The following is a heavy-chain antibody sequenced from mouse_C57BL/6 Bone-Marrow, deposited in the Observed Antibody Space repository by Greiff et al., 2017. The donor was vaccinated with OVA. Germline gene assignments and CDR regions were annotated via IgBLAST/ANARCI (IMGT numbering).Heavy chain of an antibody. V-gene: IGHV5-6*02. J-gene: IGHJ1*03. CDR2: ISSGGSYT. Sequence: EVKLVESGGDLVKPGGSLKLSCAASGFTFSSYGMSWVRQTPDKRLEWVATISSGGSYTYYPDSVKGRFTISRDNAKNTLYLQMSSLKSEDTAMYYCARHVDGSRKAYFDVWGTGTTVTVSS. CDR3: ARHVDGSRKAYFDV. D-gene: IGHD1-1*01. CDR1: GFTFSSYG.